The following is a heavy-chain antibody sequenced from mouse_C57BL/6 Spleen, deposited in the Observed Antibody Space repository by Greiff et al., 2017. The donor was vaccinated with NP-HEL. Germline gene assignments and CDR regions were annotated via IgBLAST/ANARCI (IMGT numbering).Heavy chain of an antibody. Sequence: QVQLKQPGAELVRPGSSVKLSCKASGYTFTSYWMDWVKQRPGQGLEWIGNIYPSDSETHYNQKFKDKATLTVDKSSSTAYMQLSSLTSEDSAVYYCARAYDYEGAYWGQGTLVTVSA. CDR1: GYTFTSYW. J-gene: IGHJ3*01. D-gene: IGHD2-4*01. V-gene: IGHV1-61*01. CDR3: ARAYDYEGAY. CDR2: IYPSDSET.